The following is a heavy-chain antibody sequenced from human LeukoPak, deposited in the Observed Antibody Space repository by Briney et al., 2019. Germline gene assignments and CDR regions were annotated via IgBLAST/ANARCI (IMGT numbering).Heavy chain of an antibody. CDR2: INHSGST. CDR3: ARGRSDIVVVPASGRYFDY. V-gene: IGHV4-34*01. D-gene: IGHD2-2*01. CDR1: GGSFSGHY. J-gene: IGHJ4*02. Sequence: SETLSLTCAVYGGSFSGHYWSWIRQPPGKGLEWIGEINHSGSTNYNPSLKSRVTISVDTSKNQFSLKLSSVTAADTAVYYCARGRSDIVVVPASGRYFDYWGQGTLVTVSS.